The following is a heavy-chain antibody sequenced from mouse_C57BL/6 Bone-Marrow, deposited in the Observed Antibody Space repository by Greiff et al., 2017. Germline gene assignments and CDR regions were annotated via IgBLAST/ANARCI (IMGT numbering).Heavy chain of an antibody. J-gene: IGHJ4*01. D-gene: IGHD3-1*01. V-gene: IGHV2-2*01. CDR1: GFSLTSYG. CDR3: ARRGAPGGYAMDY. Sequence: VQGVESGPGLVQPSQSLSITCTVSGFSLTSYGVHWVRQSPGKGLEWLGVIWSGGSTDYNAAFISRLSISKDNSKSQVFFKMNSLQADDTAIYYCARRGAPGGYAMDYWGQGTSVTVSS. CDR2: IWSGGST.